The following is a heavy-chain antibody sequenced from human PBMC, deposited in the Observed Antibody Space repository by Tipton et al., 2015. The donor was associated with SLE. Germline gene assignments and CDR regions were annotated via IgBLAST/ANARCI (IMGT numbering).Heavy chain of an antibody. Sequence: TLSLTCTVSGGSISSYYWSWIRQPPGKGLEWIGYIYYSGSTDYNPSLKSRVTISVDTPKNQFSLKLSSVTAADTAVYYCARERRPYSSSSSGMDVWGQGTTVTVSS. J-gene: IGHJ6*02. D-gene: IGHD6-13*01. CDR1: GGSISSYY. V-gene: IGHV4-59*01. CDR3: ARERRPYSSSSSGMDV. CDR2: IYYSGST.